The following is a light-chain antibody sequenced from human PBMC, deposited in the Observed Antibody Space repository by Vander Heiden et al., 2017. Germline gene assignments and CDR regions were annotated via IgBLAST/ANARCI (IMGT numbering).Light chain of an antibody. CDR1: SSDVGGYNY. Sequence: QSAPTQPAPVSGSPGQSLTISCTGTSSDVGGYNYVSWYQQHPGKAPKLMIYDVSNRPSGVSNRFSGSKSGNTASLTISGLQAEDEADYYCSSYTSSSTLDVFGTGTKVTVL. V-gene: IGLV2-14*03. J-gene: IGLJ1*01. CDR2: DVS. CDR3: SSYTSSSTLDV.